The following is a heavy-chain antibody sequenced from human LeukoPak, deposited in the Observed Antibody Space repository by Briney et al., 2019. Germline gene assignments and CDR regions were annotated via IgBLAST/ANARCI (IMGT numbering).Heavy chain of an antibody. V-gene: IGHV3-30*18. CDR3: AKEGYCSGGSCYSLDY. Sequence: WGSLRLSCAASGFTFSSYGMHWVRQAPGKGLEWVAVISYDGSNKYYADSVKGRFTISRDNSKNTLYLQMNSLRAEDTAVYYCAKEGYCSGGSCYSLDYWGQGTLVTVSS. J-gene: IGHJ4*02. CDR1: GFTFSSYG. D-gene: IGHD2-15*01. CDR2: ISYDGSNK.